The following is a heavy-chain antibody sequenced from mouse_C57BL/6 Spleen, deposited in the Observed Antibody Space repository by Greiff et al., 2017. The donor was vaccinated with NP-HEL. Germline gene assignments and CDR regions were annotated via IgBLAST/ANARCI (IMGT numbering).Heavy chain of an antibody. CDR2: INPNNGGT. CDR1: GYTFTDYY. D-gene: IGHD1-1*01. CDR3: ASYGSSLPWYFDV. J-gene: IGHJ1*03. Sequence: VQLQQSGPELVKPGASVKISCKASGYTFTDYYMNWVKQSHGKSLEWIGDINPNNGGTSYNQKFKGKATLTVDKSSSTAYMELRSLTSEDSAVYYCASYGSSLPWYFDVWGTGTTVTVSS. V-gene: IGHV1-26*01.